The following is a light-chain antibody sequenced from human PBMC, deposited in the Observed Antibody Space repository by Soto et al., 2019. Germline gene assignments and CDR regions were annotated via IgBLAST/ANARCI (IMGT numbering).Light chain of an antibody. Sequence: DIQMAQSPSTLAASVGDRVTITCRASQSVSAWLAWYQQKPGKAPKLLIHTASTLEGGVPSRFSGSGSGTEFTLTISSLQPEDFATYYCQQYSAYWTFGQGTKVEI. J-gene: IGKJ1*01. CDR2: TAS. CDR1: QSVSAW. V-gene: IGKV1-5*03. CDR3: QQYSAYWT.